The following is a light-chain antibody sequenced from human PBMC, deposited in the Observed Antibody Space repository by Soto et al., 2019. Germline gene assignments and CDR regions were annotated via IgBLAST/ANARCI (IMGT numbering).Light chain of an antibody. CDR3: QQYGSSGT. J-gene: IGKJ1*01. Sequence: IVMTQSPATLSVSPGEIATLSCRASQSVSNSYLAWYQQKPGQAPRLLIYGASNRATGIPDRFSGSGSGTDFTLTISRLEPEDFAVYYCQQYGSSGTFGQGTKVDIK. CDR2: GAS. V-gene: IGKV3-20*01. CDR1: QSVSNSY.